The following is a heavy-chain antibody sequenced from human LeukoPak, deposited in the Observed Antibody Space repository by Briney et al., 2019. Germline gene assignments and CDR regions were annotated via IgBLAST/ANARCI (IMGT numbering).Heavy chain of an antibody. CDR2: IYYSGST. Sequence: PSETLSLTCTVSGGSISSSSYYWGWIRQPPGKGLEWIGSIYYSGSTYYNPSLKSRVTISVDTSKNQFSLKLSSVTAADTAVYYCARDYTIAAAGTYFDYWGQGTLVTVSS. CDR3: ARDYTIAAAGTYFDY. V-gene: IGHV4-39*07. J-gene: IGHJ4*02. D-gene: IGHD6-13*01. CDR1: GGSISSSSYY.